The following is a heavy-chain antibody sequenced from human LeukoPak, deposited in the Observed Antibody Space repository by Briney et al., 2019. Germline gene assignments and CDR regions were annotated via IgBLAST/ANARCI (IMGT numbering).Heavy chain of an antibody. V-gene: IGHV3-7*01. CDR1: GFTFSDYW. Sequence: GGSLRLPCAASGFTFSDYWMTWVRQAPGKGLEWVANIRQDGSEKYYVDSVKGRFTISRDNAKNSVYLQMNSLRAEDTAVYYCARISCSRSSCYGVYDYWGQGSLVTVSS. D-gene: IGHD2-15*01. CDR3: ARISCSRSSCYGVYDY. CDR2: IRQDGSEK. J-gene: IGHJ4*02.